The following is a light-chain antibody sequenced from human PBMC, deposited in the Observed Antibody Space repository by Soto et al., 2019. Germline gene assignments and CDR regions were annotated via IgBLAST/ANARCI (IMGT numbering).Light chain of an antibody. V-gene: IGLV2-14*01. J-gene: IGLJ1*01. Sequence: QSALTQPASVSGSPGQSITISCTGTSSDVGGYNYVSWYQQHPGKAPKLMIYDVSNRPSGVSNRFSGSKSGNTASLTISGLQAEDEADYYCSSYTSRSTLCYVFGTGTKVNLL. CDR2: DVS. CDR3: SSYTSRSTLCYV. CDR1: SSDVGGYNY.